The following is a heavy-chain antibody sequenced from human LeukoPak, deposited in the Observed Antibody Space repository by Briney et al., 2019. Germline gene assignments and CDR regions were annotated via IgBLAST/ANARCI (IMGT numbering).Heavy chain of an antibody. CDR1: AYSFTSYW. J-gene: IGHJ4*02. Sequence: GESLKISCKGSAYSFTSYWISWVRQMPGKGLEWMGTIDPTDSYTNYSPSFQGLVTISADKSISTAYLQWSSLKASDTAIYYCATGVVVTAIAIDYWGQGTLVTVSS. CDR2: IDPTDSYT. D-gene: IGHD2-21*02. CDR3: ATGVVVTAIAIDY. V-gene: IGHV5-10-1*01.